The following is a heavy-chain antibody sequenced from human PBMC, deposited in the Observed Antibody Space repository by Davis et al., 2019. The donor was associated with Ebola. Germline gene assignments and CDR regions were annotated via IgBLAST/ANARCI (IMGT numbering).Heavy chain of an antibody. D-gene: IGHD2-8*01. CDR1: GGSISSSSYY. Sequence: MPSETLSLTCTVSGGSISSSSYYWSWIRQHPGKGLEWIGYIYYSGSTYYNPSLKSRVTISVDTSKNQFSLKLSSVTAADTAVYYCARDYCTNGVCYILDYWGQGTLVTVSS. CDR3: ARDYCTNGVCYILDY. J-gene: IGHJ4*02. CDR2: IYYSGST. V-gene: IGHV4-31*03.